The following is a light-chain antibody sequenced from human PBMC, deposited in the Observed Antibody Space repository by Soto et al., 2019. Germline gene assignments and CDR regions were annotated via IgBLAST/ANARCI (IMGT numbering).Light chain of an antibody. Sequence: DIQMTQSPSSLSASVGDRVTITCRASQSISSYLNWYQQRPGKAPNLLIHKASHLESGVPSRFSGSGSGTEFTLTISSLQPGDFATYYCQHYNTYPWTFGQGTNV. CDR3: QHYNTYPWT. CDR1: QSISSY. CDR2: KAS. V-gene: IGKV1-5*03. J-gene: IGKJ1*01.